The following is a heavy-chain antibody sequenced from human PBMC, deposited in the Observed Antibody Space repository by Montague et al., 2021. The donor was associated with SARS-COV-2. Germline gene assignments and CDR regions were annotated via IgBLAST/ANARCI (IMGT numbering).Heavy chain of an antibody. CDR2: IGST. CDR3: AMLYGGGSGRGY. CDR1: GGSIDGNH. V-gene: IGHV4-59*01. D-gene: IGHD1-26*01. J-gene: IGHJ4*02. Sequence: SETLSLTCTVSGGSIDGNHWTWVRQSPGKGLEWIGQIGSTNYNPSLESRISTSVDTSKSQFSLNLASVTAADSAIYYCAMLYGGGSGRGYWGQGTLVTVSS.